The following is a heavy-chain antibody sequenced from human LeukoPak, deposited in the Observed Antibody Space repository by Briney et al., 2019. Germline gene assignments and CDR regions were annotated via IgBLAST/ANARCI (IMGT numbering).Heavy chain of an antibody. J-gene: IGHJ4*02. CDR1: GDSISSYY. D-gene: IGHD5-24*01. CDR3: AKVAKRSNYRYFDY. CDR2: ISYSET. Sequence: SETLSLTCTVSGDSISSYYWTWIRQPPGKELEWVGYISYSETTYNPSLMSRVTISLDTSKNQFSLTLRSVTAADTAVYYCAKVAKRSNYRYFDYWGQGTLVTVSS. V-gene: IGHV4-59*01.